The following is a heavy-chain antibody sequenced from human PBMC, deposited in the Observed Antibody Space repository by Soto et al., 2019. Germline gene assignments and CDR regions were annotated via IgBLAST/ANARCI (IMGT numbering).Heavy chain of an antibody. CDR3: AKVSRGIGVVPAAVN. D-gene: IGHD2-2*01. J-gene: IGHJ4*02. V-gene: IGHV3-23*01. Sequence: EVQLLESGGGLEQPGGSLRLSCVGSGHTFHNYAMTWVRQAPGKGLEWVSGISGNGGSTYYADSVRGRFTISRDDSKNTLYLQMNSLRAEDTAVYYCAKVSRGIGVVPAAVNWGQGTLVTVSS. CDR2: ISGNGGST. CDR1: GHTFHNYA.